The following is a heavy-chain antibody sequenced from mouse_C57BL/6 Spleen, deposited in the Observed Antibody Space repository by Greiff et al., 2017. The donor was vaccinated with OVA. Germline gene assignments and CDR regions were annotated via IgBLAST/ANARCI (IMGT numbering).Heavy chain of an antibody. CDR3: ARSPITTVVAPGYFDV. Sequence: VKLQESGAELMKPGASVKLSCKATGYTFTGYWIEWVKQRPGHGLEWIGEILPGSGSTNYNEKFKGKATFTADTSSNTAYMQLSSLTTEDSAIYYCARSPITTVVAPGYFDVWGTGTTVTVSS. V-gene: IGHV1-9*01. CDR1: GYTFTGYW. J-gene: IGHJ1*03. CDR2: ILPGSGST. D-gene: IGHD1-1*01.